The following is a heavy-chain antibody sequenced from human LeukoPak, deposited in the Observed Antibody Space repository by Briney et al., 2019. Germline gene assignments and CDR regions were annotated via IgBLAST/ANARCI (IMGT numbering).Heavy chain of an antibody. CDR1: GFTFSNAW. Sequence: GGSLRLACAAYGFTFSNAWMSWDRQAPGKGLEWVGCIKSKTDDGTPDYSAPVKGRFTISTYDYTTTLYLHMNSLKTEDIAVYYCITYGSGSYRTSRRCDPWGQGTGDSVSS. D-gene: IGHD3-10*01. V-gene: IGHV3-15*01. J-gene: IGHJ5*02. CDR2: IKSKTDDGTP. CDR3: ITYGSGSYRTSRRCDP.